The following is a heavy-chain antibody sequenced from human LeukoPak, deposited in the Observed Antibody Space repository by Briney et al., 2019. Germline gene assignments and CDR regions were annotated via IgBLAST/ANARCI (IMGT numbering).Heavy chain of an antibody. J-gene: IGHJ6*03. D-gene: IGHD1-26*01. CDR1: GFTFSSYA. CDR3: ARTGATKGRSNYYYYYYMDV. CDR2: ISYDGSNK. V-gene: IGHV3-30-3*01. Sequence: GGSLRLSCAASGFTFSSYAMHWVRQAPGKGLEWVAVISYDGSNKYYADSVKGRFTISRDNSKNTLYLQMNSLRAEDTAVYYCARTGATKGRSNYYYYYYMDVWGKGTTVTVSS.